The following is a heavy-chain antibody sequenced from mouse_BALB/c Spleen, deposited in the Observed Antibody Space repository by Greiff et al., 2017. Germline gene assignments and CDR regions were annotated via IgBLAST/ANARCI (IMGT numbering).Heavy chain of an antibody. CDR1: GYTFTSYW. J-gene: IGHJ4*01. CDR3: TKDGPYYYAMDY. V-gene: IGHV1-5*01. D-gene: IGHD2-3*01. Sequence: EVQGVESGTVLARPGASVKMSCKASGYTFTSYWMHWVKQRPGQGLEWIGAIYPGNSDTSYNQKFKGKGKLTAVTSTSTAYMELSSLTNEDSAVYYCTKDGPYYYAMDYWGQGTSVTVSS. CDR2: IYPGNSDT.